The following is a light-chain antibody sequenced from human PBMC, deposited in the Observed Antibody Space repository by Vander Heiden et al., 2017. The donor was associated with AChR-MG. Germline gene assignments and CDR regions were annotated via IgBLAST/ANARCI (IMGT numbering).Light chain of an antibody. CDR3: NSRDSSGNHVV. CDR1: SLTSYY. Sequence: SSELTQDPAVTVALGQTIMITCQGDSLTSYYASWDQQKPGQAPGLVMYGKNNRPSGIPDRFSGSSSGNTASLTITGAQAEDEADYYCNSRDSSGNHVVFGGGTKLTVL. J-gene: IGLJ2*01. V-gene: IGLV3-19*01. CDR2: GKN.